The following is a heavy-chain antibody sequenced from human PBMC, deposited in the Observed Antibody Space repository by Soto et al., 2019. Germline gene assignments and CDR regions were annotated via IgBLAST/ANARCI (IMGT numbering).Heavy chain of an antibody. CDR1: GYSISSTYY. CDR2: IYHSGST. D-gene: IGHD2-21*01. J-gene: IGHJ6*02. CDR3: AGGLYGVDV. V-gene: IGHV4-38-2*01. Sequence: PSETLSLTCAVSGYSISSTYYWGWIRQPPGKGLEWIGSIYHSGSTYYNPSLKSRVTISVDTSQNHFSLKLSSVTAADTAIYYCAGGLYGVDVWGQGTTVTVSS.